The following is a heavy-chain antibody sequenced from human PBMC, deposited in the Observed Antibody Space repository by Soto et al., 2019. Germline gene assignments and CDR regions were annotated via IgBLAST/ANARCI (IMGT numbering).Heavy chain of an antibody. Sequence: LRLSCAASGFTFSNAWMSWVRQAPGKGLEWVGRIKSKTDGGTTDYAAPVKGRFTISRDDSKNTLYLQMNSLKTEDTAVYYCTTGRAYDSSGYPWYYFDYWGHGTLVTVSS. D-gene: IGHD3-22*01. CDR3: TTGRAYDSSGYPWYYFDY. CDR2: IKSKTDGGTT. J-gene: IGHJ4*01. CDR1: GFTFSNAW. V-gene: IGHV3-15*01.